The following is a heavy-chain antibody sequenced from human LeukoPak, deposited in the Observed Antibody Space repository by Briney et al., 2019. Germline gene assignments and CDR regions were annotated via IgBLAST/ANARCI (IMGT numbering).Heavy chain of an antibody. J-gene: IGHJ3*02. D-gene: IGHD4-17*01. CDR3: AYYGDYDAFDI. V-gene: IGHV4-38-2*02. Sequence: SETLSLTCTVSGYSISSGYYWGWIRQPPGKGLEWIGSIYHSGSTYYNPSLKSRVTISVDTSKNQFSLKLSSVTAADTAAYYCAYYGDYDAFDIWGQGTMVTVSS. CDR2: IYHSGST. CDR1: GYSISSGYY.